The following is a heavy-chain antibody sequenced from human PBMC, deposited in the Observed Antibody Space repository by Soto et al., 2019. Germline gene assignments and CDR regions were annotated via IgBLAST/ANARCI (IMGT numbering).Heavy chain of an antibody. J-gene: IGHJ4*02. Sequence: EVRLLESGGGLAQPGGSLRLSCAASGFTFRRYDMSWVRQAPGKGLEWIAGVSQRGNKTFYSDSVRGRFIISRDNYRNTLFLQMTNVRGDDTALYCCAKDLDDDGATDWGQGTLVTVS. V-gene: IGHV3-23*01. CDR1: GFTFRRYD. CDR2: VSQRGNKT. CDR3: AKDLDDDGATD. D-gene: IGHD1-1*01.